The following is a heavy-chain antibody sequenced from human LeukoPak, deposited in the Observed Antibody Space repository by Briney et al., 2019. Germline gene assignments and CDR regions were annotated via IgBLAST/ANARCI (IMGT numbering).Heavy chain of an antibody. V-gene: IGHV4-61*01. Sequence: SETLSLTCSVSGDSIASTIYYWNWIRQPPGKGLEWIGYIYYSGNTNYNPSLNSRVTISVDTSKNQFSLKLSSVTAADTAVYYCARGRAYYDSTGYGYWGQGTLVTVSS. CDR3: ARGRAYYDSTGYGY. CDR1: GDSIASTIYY. D-gene: IGHD3-22*01. CDR2: IYYSGNT. J-gene: IGHJ4*02.